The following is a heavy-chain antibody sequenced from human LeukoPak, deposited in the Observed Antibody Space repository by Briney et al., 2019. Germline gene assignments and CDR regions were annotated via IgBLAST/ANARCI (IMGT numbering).Heavy chain of an antibody. Sequence: GSLRLLSATAGFTFSSYPIHWVRQAPGKGLQYASAISGNGCSTYYGNSVKGRFTISRDNSKNKVYLQMGSLRAEDMAAYYCARGYESSGYDYGYWGQGTLVTVSS. D-gene: IGHD3-22*01. J-gene: IGHJ4*02. CDR3: ARGYESSGYDYGY. CDR1: GFTFSSYP. CDR2: ISGNGCST. V-gene: IGHV3-64*01.